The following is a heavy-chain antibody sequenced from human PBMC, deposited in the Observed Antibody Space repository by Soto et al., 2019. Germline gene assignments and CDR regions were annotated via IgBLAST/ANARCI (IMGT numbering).Heavy chain of an antibody. CDR1: GYTFSRYG. J-gene: IGHJ6*02. CDR3: AKNGQPPYYYYGLDV. D-gene: IGHD2-8*01. V-gene: IGHV1-18*01. CDR2: ISGYNGDT. Sequence: ASVKVYCKASGYTFSRYGISWMRQAPGQGLEWMGWISGYNGDTNYAQKFQGRVTMTIDTSATTAYMELRSLTSDDTAVYYCAKNGQPPYYYYGLDVWGQGTMVTVSS.